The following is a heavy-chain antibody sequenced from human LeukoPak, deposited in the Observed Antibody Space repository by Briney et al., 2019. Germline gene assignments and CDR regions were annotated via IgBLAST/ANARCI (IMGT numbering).Heavy chain of an antibody. CDR1: GFTFSSYA. CDR2: IWYDGSNK. D-gene: IGHD6-13*01. J-gene: IGHJ6*02. V-gene: IGHV3-33*08. CDR3: ARATVSSSWYSKYYYYYGMDV. Sequence: PGRSLRLSCAASGFTFSSYAMHWVRQAPGKGLEWVAVIWYDGSNKYYADSVKGRFTISRDNSKNTLYLQMNSLRAEDTAVYYCARATVSSSWYSKYYYYYGMDVWGQGTTVTVSS.